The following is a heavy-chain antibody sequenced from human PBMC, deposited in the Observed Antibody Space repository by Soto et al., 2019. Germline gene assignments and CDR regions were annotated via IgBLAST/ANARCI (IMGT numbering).Heavy chain of an antibody. V-gene: IGHV3-23*01. Sequence: PGGSLRLSCAASGFTFSDYYMSWIRQAPGKGLEWVSTISGSGGSTYYADSVKGRFTISRDNSKNTLYLQMNSLRAEDTAVYYCAKDKYSYYDFWSGPGYYGMDVWGQGTTVTVSS. J-gene: IGHJ6*02. D-gene: IGHD3-3*01. CDR1: GFTFSDYY. CDR2: ISGSGGST. CDR3: AKDKYSYYDFWSGPGYYGMDV.